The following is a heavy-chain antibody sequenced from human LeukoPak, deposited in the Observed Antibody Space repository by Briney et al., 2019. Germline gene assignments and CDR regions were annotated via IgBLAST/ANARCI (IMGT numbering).Heavy chain of an antibody. CDR2: IYYSGST. J-gene: IGHJ3*02. CDR1: GGSISSYY. V-gene: IGHV4-59*01. D-gene: IGHD4-17*01. Sequence: SETLSLTCTVSGGSISSYYWGWIRQPPGKGLEWIGYIYYSGSTNYNPSLKSRVTISVDTSKNQFSLKLSSVTAADTAVYYCARDLDYGDPDASDIWGQGTMVTVSS. CDR3: ARDLDYGDPDASDI.